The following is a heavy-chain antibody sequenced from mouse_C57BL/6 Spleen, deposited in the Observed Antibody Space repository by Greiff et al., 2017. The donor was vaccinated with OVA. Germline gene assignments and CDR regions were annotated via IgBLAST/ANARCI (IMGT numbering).Heavy chain of an antibody. CDR3: ARHEEGPRGFAY. CDR1: GYTFTEYT. Sequence: VMLVESGAELVKPGASVKLSCKASGYTFTEYTIHWVKQRSGQGLEWIGWFYPGSGSIKYNEKFKDKATLTADKSSSTVYMELSRLTSEDSAVYFCARHEEGPRGFAYWGQGTLVTVSA. CDR2: FYPGSGSI. J-gene: IGHJ3*01. V-gene: IGHV1-62-2*01. D-gene: IGHD3-3*01.